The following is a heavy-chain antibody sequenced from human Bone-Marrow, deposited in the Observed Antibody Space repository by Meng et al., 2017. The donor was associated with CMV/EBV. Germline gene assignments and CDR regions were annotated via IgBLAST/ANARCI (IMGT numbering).Heavy chain of an antibody. CDR1: GGSISSSSYY. Sequence: GSLRLSCTVSGGSISSSSYYWGWIRQPPGKGLEWIGSIYHSGSTYYNPSLKSRVTISVDTSKNQFSLKLSSVTAADTAVYYCARAPYSSGWYSYWGQGTLVTVSS. CDR2: IYHSGST. D-gene: IGHD6-19*01. V-gene: IGHV4-39*07. J-gene: IGHJ4*02. CDR3: ARAPYSSGWYSY.